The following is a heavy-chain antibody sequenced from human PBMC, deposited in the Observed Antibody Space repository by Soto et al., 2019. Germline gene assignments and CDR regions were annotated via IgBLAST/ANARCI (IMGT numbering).Heavy chain of an antibody. Sequence: SETLSLTCTVSGGSISSYYWSWIRQPPGKGLEWIGYIYYSGSTNYNPSLKSRVTISVDTSKNQFSLKLSSVTAADTAVYYCARETAAHYYYYYYMDVWGKGTTVTVSS. V-gene: IGHV4-59*01. CDR3: ARETAAHYYYYYYMDV. J-gene: IGHJ6*03. CDR1: GGSISSYY. CDR2: IYYSGST.